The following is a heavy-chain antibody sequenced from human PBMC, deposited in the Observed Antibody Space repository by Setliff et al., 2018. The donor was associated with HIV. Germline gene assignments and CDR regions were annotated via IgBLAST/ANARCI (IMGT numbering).Heavy chain of an antibody. CDR3: VRDPGYSSGWSGTTFDY. D-gene: IGHD6-19*01. CDR1: GGSIRRGSYY. Sequence: PSETLSLTCTVSGGSIRRGSYYWNWIRQPVGEGLEWIGHISSSGSTNYNPSLKNRVSLSLDTSKNQFSLKLRSVFAADTAVYYCVRDPGYSSGWSGTTFDYWGLGTLV. V-gene: IGHV4-61*09. CDR2: ISSSGST. J-gene: IGHJ4*02.